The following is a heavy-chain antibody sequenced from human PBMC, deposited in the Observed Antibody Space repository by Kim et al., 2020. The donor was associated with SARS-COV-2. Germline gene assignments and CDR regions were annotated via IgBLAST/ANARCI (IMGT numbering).Heavy chain of an antibody. Sequence: SETLSLTCTVSGGSISSYYWCWFRQHPGKGLVWCGYVFYSGSTNYNPSCKSRVTISVDTSKNQLSRKLCTGTAADTAVYYCARQPGEGSGNHFDYCGQGTLLTLSS. V-gene: IGHV4-59*13. J-gene: IGHJ4*02. D-gene: IGHD2-15*01. CDR2: VFYSGST. CDR3: ARQPGEGSGNHFDY. CDR1: GGSISSYY.